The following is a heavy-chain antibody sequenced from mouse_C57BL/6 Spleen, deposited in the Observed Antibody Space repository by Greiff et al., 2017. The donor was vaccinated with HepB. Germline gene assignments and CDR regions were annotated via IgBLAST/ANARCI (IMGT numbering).Heavy chain of an antibody. D-gene: IGHD2-1*01. CDR1: GFSLTSYG. CDR2: IWSGGST. CDR3: AREDYGNYASFAY. J-gene: IGHJ3*01. Sequence: VNLVESGPGLVQPSQRLSITCTVSGFSLTSYGVHWVRQSPGKGLEWLGVIWSGGSTDYNAAFISRLSISKDNSKSQVFFKMNSLQADDTAIYYCAREDYGNYASFAYWGQGTLVTVSA. V-gene: IGHV2-2*01.